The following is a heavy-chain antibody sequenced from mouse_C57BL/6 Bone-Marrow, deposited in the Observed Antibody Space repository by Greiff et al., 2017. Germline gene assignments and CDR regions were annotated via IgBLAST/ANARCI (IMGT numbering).Heavy chain of an antibody. CDR3: ARPGNYYFDY. D-gene: IGHD2-1*01. J-gene: IGHJ2*01. CDR2: ISSGSSTI. V-gene: IGHV5-17*01. Sequence: EVKLMESGGGLVKPGGSLKLSCAASGFTFSDYGMHWVRQAPETGLEWVAYISSGSSTIYYADTVKGRFTISRDNAKNTLFLQMTSLRSEDTAMYYCARPGNYYFDYWGQGTTLTVSS. CDR1: GFTFSDYG.